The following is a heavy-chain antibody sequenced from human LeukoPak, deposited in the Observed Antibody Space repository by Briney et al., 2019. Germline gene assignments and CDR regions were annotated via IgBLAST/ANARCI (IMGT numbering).Heavy chain of an antibody. J-gene: IGHJ4*02. D-gene: IGHD2-2*01. CDR2: IYYSGST. CDR1: GFSVSSGSYY. Sequence: SETLSLTCTVSGFSVSSGSYYWSWIRQPPGKGLEWIGYIYYSGSTNYNPSLKNRVTISPDTSKNQFSLRLSSVTAADTAVYYCALWFCSRTSCYVDYWGQGTLVTVSS. CDR3: ALWFCSRTSCYVDY. V-gene: IGHV4-61*01.